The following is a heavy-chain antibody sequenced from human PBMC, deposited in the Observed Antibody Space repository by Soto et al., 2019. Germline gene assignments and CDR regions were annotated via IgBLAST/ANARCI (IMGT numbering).Heavy chain of an antibody. V-gene: IGHV3-64*01. D-gene: IGHD1-20*01. Sequence: EVQLVESGGGLVQPGGSLRLSCAASGFTFSSYAMHWVRQAPGKGLEYVSAISSNGGSTYYANSVKGRFTISRDNSKNTLYLQMGRLRAEDMAVYYCARGPVYYFDYWGQGTLVTVSS. CDR3: ARGPVYYFDY. CDR1: GFTFSSYA. CDR2: ISSNGGST. J-gene: IGHJ4*02.